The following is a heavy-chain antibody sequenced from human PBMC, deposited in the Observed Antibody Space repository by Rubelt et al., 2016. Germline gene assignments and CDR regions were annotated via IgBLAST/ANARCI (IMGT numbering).Heavy chain of an antibody. Sequence: QVQLQESGPGLVKPSETLSLTCTVSGGSISSDYWSWIRQPPGKGLEWIGYVYYSGSTNSTPSLTSRATISGDTSTNQFSLKLSSVTAADTAVYYCAYSSGYYDEYFQHWGQGTLVTVSS. D-gene: IGHD3-22*01. CDR2: VYYSGST. J-gene: IGHJ1*01. CDR3: AYSSGYYDEYFQH. V-gene: IGHV4-59*01. CDR1: GGSISSDY.